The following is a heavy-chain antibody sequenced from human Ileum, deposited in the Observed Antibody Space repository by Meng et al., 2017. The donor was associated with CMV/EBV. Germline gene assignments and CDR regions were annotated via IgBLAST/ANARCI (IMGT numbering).Heavy chain of an antibody. CDR2: INLNSGVI. V-gene: IGHV1-2*02. Sequence: LVQSGNELKKPGVSVKVSCKASGNIFTGYYMHWVRQDPGQGLEWVGCINLNSGVIDFAQKFQGRITLTRDTSITTAYMELTRLIYDDTAVYYCARETWVYDYWGQGTLVTVSS. CDR1: GNIFTGYY. D-gene: IGHD7-27*01. CDR3: ARETWVYDY. J-gene: IGHJ4*02.